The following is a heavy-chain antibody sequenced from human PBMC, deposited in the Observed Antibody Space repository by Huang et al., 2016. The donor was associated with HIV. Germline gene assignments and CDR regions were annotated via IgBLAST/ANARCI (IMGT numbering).Heavy chain of an antibody. J-gene: IGHJ4*02. CDR3: ARGYSSSWLYN. D-gene: IGHD6-13*01. CDR2: ISEPGSVI. CDR1: GFSFSSCN. V-gene: IGHV3-48*01. Sequence: EEQLVESGGGLVQPGGSLRLSCAASGFSFSSCNMNWVRQAPGKGLEWLSDISEPGSVIPNADSVKGRFTVSRDNAKNSLYLQMDSLRAEDTAVYYCARGYSSSWLYNWGQGTLVTVSS.